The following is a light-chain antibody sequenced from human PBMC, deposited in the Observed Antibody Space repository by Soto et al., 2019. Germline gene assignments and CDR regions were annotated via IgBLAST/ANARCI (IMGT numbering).Light chain of an antibody. J-gene: IGLJ3*02. V-gene: IGLV2-23*02. CDR2: EVS. Sequence: QSVLTQPASVSGSPGQSITISCTGTSSDVGSDNLVSWYQQHPGKAPKVMIYEVSKRPSGVSNRFSGSKSGNTASLTISGLQAEEEADYYCCSYAGSSTLVFGGGTKVTVL. CDR3: CSYAGSSTLV. CDR1: SSDVGSDNL.